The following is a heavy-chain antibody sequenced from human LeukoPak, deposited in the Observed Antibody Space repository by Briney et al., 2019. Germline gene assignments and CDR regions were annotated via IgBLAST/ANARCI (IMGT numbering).Heavy chain of an antibody. Sequence: ASVKVSCKTSGYTFTHYYMHWVRQAPGQGLEWMGWINTNTGNPTYAQGFTGRFVFSLDTSVTTAYLQISSLKAEDTAVYYCARAVEMSTYTFDYWGQGTLVTVSS. V-gene: IGHV7-4-1*02. CDR2: INTNTGNP. D-gene: IGHD5-24*01. CDR3: ARAVEMSTYTFDY. CDR1: GYTFTHYY. J-gene: IGHJ4*02.